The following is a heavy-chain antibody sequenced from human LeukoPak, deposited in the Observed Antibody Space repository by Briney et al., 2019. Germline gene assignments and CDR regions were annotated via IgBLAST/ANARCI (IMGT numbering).Heavy chain of an antibody. CDR1: GFTFEDYG. CDR2: INWNGGST. Sequence: GGSLRLSCAASGFTFEDYGMSWVRQAPGKGLEWVSGINWNGGSTGYADSVKGRFTISRDNAKNSLYLQMNSLRAEDTALYYCARAVSGWYEGDFDYWGQGTLVTVSS. J-gene: IGHJ4*02. V-gene: IGHV3-20*04. CDR3: ARAVSGWYEGDFDY. D-gene: IGHD6-19*01.